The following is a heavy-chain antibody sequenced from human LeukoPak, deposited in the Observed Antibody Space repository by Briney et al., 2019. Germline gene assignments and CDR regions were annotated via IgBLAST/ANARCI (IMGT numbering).Heavy chain of an antibody. CDR3: AKDIVRGEYFQH. CDR1: GFTFSSYA. J-gene: IGHJ1*01. CDR2: ITGSGDST. D-gene: IGHD1-26*01. V-gene: IGHV3-23*01. Sequence: GGSLRLSCAASGFTFSSYAMSWVRQAPGKGLEWVSSITGSGDSTYYADSVKGRFTISRDNSKNTLYLQMNSLRAEDTAVYYCAKDIVRGEYFQHWGQGTLVTVSS.